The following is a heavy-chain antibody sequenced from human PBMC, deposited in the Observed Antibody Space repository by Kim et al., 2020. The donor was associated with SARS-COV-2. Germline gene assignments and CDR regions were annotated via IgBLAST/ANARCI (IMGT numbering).Heavy chain of an antibody. J-gene: IGHJ4*02. D-gene: IGHD3-22*01. V-gene: IGHV4-59*01. CDR3: ASSDGYQLRFGY. Sequence: SETLSLTCTVSGGSISSYYWSWIRQPPGKGLEWIGYIYYSGSTNYNPSLKSRVTISVDTSKNQFSLKLSSVTAADTAVYYCASSDGYQLRFGYWGQGTLVTVSS. CDR1: GGSISSYY. CDR2: IYYSGST.